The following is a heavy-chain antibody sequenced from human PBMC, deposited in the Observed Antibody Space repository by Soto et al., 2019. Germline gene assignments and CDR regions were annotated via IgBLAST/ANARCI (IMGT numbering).Heavy chain of an antibody. CDR1: GDSVSSNSAA. CDR2: TYYRSKWYN. CDR3: ARAVGHSSSSGGDY. D-gene: IGHD6-6*01. J-gene: IGHJ4*02. Sequence: SPTLSLTCAISGDSVSSNSAAWNWIRQSPSRGLEWLGRTYYRSKWYNDYAVSVKSRITINPDTSKNQFSLQLNSVTPEDTAVYYCARAVGHSSSSGGDYWGQGTLVTVSS. V-gene: IGHV6-1*01.